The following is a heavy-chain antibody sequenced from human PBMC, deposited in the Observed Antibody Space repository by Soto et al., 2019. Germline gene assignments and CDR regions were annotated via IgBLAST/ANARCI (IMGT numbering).Heavy chain of an antibody. CDR3: ARDPTTRLEVRPTGY. CDR2: ISAYNGHT. V-gene: IGHV1-18*04. D-gene: IGHD1-7*01. J-gene: IGHJ4*02. CDR1: GDAFTSYG. Sequence: QVQLVQSGPEVKKPGASVKISCTASGDAFTSYGFRWVRQATGQGLEWMGWISAYNGHTHYVQILQGRVTMTTATSTTTAYMELRSLRSDDTAVYYCARDPTTRLEVRPTGYLGQGTLVTVSS.